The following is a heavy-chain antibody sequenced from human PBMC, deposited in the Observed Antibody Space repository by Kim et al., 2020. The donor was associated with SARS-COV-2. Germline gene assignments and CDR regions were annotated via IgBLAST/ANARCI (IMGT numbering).Heavy chain of an antibody. Sequence: GESLQISCKGSGYSFTSYLIGWVLQMPGKGLEWMGIIYPGDSDTRYSPSFQGQVTISADKSISTAYLQWSSLKASDTAMYYCARRQWLAPTPFDYWGQGTLVTVSS. D-gene: IGHD6-19*01. CDR3: ARRQWLAPTPFDY. V-gene: IGHV5-51*01. J-gene: IGHJ4*02. CDR2: IYPGDSDT. CDR1: GYSFTSYL.